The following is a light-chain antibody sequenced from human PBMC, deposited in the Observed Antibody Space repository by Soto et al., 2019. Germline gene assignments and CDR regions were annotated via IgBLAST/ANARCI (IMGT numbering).Light chain of an antibody. CDR3: QQYGSSRT. J-gene: IGKJ1*01. CDR1: QSVSSSY. Sequence: EIVLTQSPGTLSLSPGERATLSCRASQSVSSSYLAWYQQKPGQAPRLLIYGASSRATGIPDRFSGSGSGTDFTLTISRLETEDFAGYYWQQYGSSRTFGQGTKVELK. V-gene: IGKV3-20*01. CDR2: GAS.